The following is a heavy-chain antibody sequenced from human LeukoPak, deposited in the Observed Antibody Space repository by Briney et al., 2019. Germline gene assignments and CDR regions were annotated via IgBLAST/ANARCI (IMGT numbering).Heavy chain of an antibody. CDR1: GGTFSSYA. CDR3: ARGGLLGGSGSYEKYYYYYMDV. V-gene: IGHV1-69*04. J-gene: IGHJ6*03. D-gene: IGHD3-10*01. CDR2: IIPILGIA. Sequence: GASVKVSCKASGGTFSSYAISWVRQAPGQGLEWMGRIIPILGIANYAQKFQGRVTITADESTSTAYMELSSLRSEDTVVYYCARGGLLGGSGSYEKYYYYYMDVWGKGTTVTVSS.